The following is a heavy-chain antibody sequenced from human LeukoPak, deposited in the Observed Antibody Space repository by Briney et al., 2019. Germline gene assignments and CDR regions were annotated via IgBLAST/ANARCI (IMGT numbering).Heavy chain of an antibody. J-gene: IGHJ4*02. V-gene: IGHV1-8*01. CDR2: MNPNSGNT. CDR3: ARERRVGYSYGFGY. D-gene: IGHD5-18*01. CDR1: GYTFTSYD. Sequence: ASVEVSCKASGYTFTSYDINWVRQATGQGLEWMGWMNPNSGNTGYAQKFQGRVTMTRNTSISTAYMELSSLRSEDTAVYYCARERRVGYSYGFGYWGQGTLVTVSS.